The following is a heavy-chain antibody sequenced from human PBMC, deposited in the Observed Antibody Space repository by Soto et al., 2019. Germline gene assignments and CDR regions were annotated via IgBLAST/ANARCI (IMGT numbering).Heavy chain of an antibody. CDR2: ISGNGGTT. J-gene: IGHJ3*02. CDR3: AKRFAYSSGLDGFDI. V-gene: IGHV3-23*01. Sequence: WGSLRLSCAASGFIFSSYAMTWVRQVPGKGLEWVSGISGNGGTTYYADSVKGRFIISRDNSKNTLFLQMNSLRAEDSAIYYCAKRFAYSSGLDGFDIWGKGKMVVVSS. CDR1: GFIFSSYA. D-gene: IGHD6-19*01.